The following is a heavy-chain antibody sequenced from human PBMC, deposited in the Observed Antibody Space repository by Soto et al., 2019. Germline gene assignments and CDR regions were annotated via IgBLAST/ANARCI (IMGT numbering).Heavy chain of an antibody. J-gene: IGHJ4*02. CDR1: GGSISSYY. D-gene: IGHD3-10*01. V-gene: IGHV4-59*01. Sequence: PSETLSLTCTVAGGSISSYYWSWIRQPPGNGLYCIGYIYYSGITNXXPSLKSRXXISVDTSKNHXSLKLXSVMAAYTAAYYCARDPYGSGNPDYWRQGTLVTVSS. CDR2: IYYSGIT. CDR3: ARDPYGSGNPDY.